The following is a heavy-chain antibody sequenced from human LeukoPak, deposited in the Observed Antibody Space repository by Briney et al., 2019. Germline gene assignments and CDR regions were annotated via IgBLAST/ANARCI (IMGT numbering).Heavy chain of an antibody. D-gene: IGHD1-26*01. V-gene: IGHV3-23*01. CDR3: AKDNGWSGSYYSPYFDY. Sequence: GGSLRLSCAASGFTFSSYAMSWVRQAPGKGLEWVSAISGSGGSTYYADSVKGRFTISRDNSKNTLFLQMNSLRAEDTAVYYCAKDNGWSGSYYSPYFDYWGQGTLVTVSS. CDR2: ISGSGGST. CDR1: GFTFSSYA. J-gene: IGHJ4*02.